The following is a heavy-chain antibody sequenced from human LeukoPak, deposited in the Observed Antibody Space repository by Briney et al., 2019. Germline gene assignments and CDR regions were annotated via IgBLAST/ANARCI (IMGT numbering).Heavy chain of an antibody. CDR2: INHSGST. V-gene: IGHV4-34*01. D-gene: IGHD3-22*01. J-gene: IGHJ4*02. CDR1: GGSFSGYC. CDR3: ARVLVTYYYDSSGDFDY. Sequence: SETLSLTCAVYGGSFSGYCWSWIRQPPGKGLEWIGEINHSGSTNYNPSLKSRVTISVDTSKNQFSLKLSSVTAADTAVYYCARVLVTYYYDSSGDFDYWGQGTLVTVSS.